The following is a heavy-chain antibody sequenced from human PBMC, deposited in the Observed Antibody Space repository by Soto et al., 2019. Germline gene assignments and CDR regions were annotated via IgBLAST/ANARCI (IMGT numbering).Heavy chain of an antibody. D-gene: IGHD3-16*01. V-gene: IGHV4-59*12. CDR1: GGSISSYY. Sequence: PSETLSLTCTVSGGSISSYYWSWIRQPPGKGLEWIGYIYYSGSTYYNPSLKSRVTISVDTSKNQFSLKLSSVTAADTAVYYCARRFGAGSNDYWGQGTLVTVSS. CDR2: IYYSGST. J-gene: IGHJ4*02. CDR3: ARRFGAGSNDY.